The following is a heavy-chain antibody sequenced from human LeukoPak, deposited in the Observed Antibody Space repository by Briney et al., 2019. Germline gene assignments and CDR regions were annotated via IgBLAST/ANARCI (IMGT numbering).Heavy chain of an antibody. Sequence: GGSLRLSCAASGLTFSSYGMSWVRQAPGKGLVWVSRINSDGSSTSYADSVKGRFTVSRDNAKNTLYLQMNSLRAEDTAVYYCARLLECTSTSCYEGWFDPWGQGTLVTVSS. V-gene: IGHV3-74*01. CDR1: GLTFSSYG. CDR2: INSDGSST. J-gene: IGHJ5*02. D-gene: IGHD2-2*01. CDR3: ARLLECTSTSCYEGWFDP.